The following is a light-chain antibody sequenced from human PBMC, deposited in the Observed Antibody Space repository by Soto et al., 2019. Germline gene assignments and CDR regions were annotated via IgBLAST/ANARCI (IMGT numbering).Light chain of an antibody. CDR1: ESLSIY. J-gene: IGKJ4*01. CDR2: AAS. V-gene: IGKV1-39*01. Sequence: DIRMTQSPSSLSESVGDRVTITCRASESLSIYLNWYQQKPGEVPKLLIYAASSLQSGVPSRFSGSGSGTDFTLTISSLQPADFATYYCQQSYGTPFTFGGGTKVDIK. CDR3: QQSYGTPFT.